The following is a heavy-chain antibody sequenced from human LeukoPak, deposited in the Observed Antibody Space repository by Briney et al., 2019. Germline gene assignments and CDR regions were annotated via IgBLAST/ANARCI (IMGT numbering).Heavy chain of an antibody. CDR2: INPSGGST. CDR3: ARDGYCCGDCPTNTFDY. D-gene: IGHD2-21*02. Sequence: ASVKVSCKASGYTFTSYYMHWVRQAPGQGLEWMGIINPSGGSTSYAQKFQGRVTMTRDTSTSTVYMELSSLRSEDTAVYYCARDGYCCGDCPTNTFDYWGQGTLVTVSS. CDR1: GYTFTSYY. J-gene: IGHJ4*02. V-gene: IGHV1-46*01.